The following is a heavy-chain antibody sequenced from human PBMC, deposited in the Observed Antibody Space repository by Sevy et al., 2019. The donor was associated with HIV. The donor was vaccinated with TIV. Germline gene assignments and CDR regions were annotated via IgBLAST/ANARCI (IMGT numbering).Heavy chain of an antibody. V-gene: IGHV1-69*13. CDR3: AREWELGGMDV. CDR1: GGTFSSYA. J-gene: IGHJ6*02. D-gene: IGHD1-26*01. CDR2: IIPKSATP. Sequence: ASVKVSCKASGGTFSSYAISWVRQAPGQGLEWTGVIIPKSATPNYAQKFQGRVSITADEFTNTAYMELSSLRSEDAAVYFCAREWELGGMDVWSQGTTVTVSS.